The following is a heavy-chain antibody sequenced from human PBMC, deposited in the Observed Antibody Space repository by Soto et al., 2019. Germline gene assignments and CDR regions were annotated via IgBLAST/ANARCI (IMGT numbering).Heavy chain of an antibody. D-gene: IGHD6-19*01. V-gene: IGHV1-46*01. Sequence: ASVKVSCKASGYTFTSYYMHWVRQAPGQGFEWMGIINPSGGSTSYAQKFQGRVTMTRDTSTSTVYMELSSLRSEDTAVYYCARDYFVVAVAGTGLGDYWGQGTLVTVSS. CDR1: GYTFTSYY. CDR3: ARDYFVVAVAGTGLGDY. J-gene: IGHJ4*02. CDR2: INPSGGST.